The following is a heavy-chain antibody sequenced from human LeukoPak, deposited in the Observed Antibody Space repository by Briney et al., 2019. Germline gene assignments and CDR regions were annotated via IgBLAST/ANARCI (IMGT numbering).Heavy chain of an antibody. CDR2: ISSGSATI. CDR3: AKSAYYFDY. CDR1: GFIFNSYA. V-gene: IGHV3-48*02. Sequence: PGGSLRLSCAASGFIFNSYAMNWVRQAPGKGLEWVSYISSGSATIYYADSVKGRFTISRDSAKNSLYLQLNSLRDEDTAVYYCAKSAYYFDYWGQGTLVTVSS. J-gene: IGHJ4*02.